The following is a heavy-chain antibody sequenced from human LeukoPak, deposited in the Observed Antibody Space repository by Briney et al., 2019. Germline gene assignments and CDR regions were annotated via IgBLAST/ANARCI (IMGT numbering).Heavy chain of an antibody. D-gene: IGHD6-6*01. V-gene: IGHV4-39*01. CDR3: AGHKGQLALHIGGFENWFDP. J-gene: IGHJ5*02. Sequence: SETLSLTCTVSGGSISSSSYYWGWIRQPPGKGLEWIGSIYYSGSAYYNPSLRGRVTISVDTSKNHFSLKLSSATAADTAVYYCAGHKGQLALHIGGFENWFDPWGQGTLVTVSS. CDR2: IYYSGSA. CDR1: GGSISSSSYY.